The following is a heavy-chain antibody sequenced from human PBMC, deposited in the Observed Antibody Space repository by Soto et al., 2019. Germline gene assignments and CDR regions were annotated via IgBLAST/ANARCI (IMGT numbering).Heavy chain of an antibody. J-gene: IGHJ4*02. CDR1: RGGVRSYD. CDR3: ARLLVHHYSSGSYYVLDY. CDR2: IYYSGST. D-gene: IGHD3-10*01. Sequence: LAISCALCRGGVRSYDGSLIRKTTGKGLEWIGYIYYSGSTNYNPSLKSRVTISVDTSKNQFSLKLSSVTAADTAVYYFARLLVHHYSSGSYYVLDYWGQGTLVTVSS. V-gene: IGHV4-59*08.